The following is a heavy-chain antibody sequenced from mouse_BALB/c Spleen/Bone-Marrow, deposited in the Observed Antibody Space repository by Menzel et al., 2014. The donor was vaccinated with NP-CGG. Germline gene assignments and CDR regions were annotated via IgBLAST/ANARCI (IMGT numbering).Heavy chain of an antibody. CDR2: IWGDGST. CDR3: ARDSFLITRALDY. Sequence: VQGVESGPGLVAPSQSLSITCTVSGFSLTGYGVSWVRRSPGKGLEWLGMIWGDGSTDYNSALKSRLSISKDNSKSQVFLKMNSLQTDDTARYYCARDSFLITRALDYWGQGTSVTVSS. J-gene: IGHJ4*01. V-gene: IGHV2-6-7*01. CDR1: GFSLTGYG. D-gene: IGHD2-4*01.